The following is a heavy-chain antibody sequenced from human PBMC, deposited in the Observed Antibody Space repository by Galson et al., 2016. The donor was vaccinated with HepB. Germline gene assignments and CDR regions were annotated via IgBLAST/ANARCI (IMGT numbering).Heavy chain of an antibody. J-gene: IGHJ4*02. CDR2: ISYDASNE. D-gene: IGHD6-19*01. Sequence: SLRLSCAASGFTFSSYAMHWVRQAPGKGLEWVAVISYDASNEYYADSVKGRFTISRDNSKNTLYLQMNSLRAEDTAMYYCARDLSQWTRLFDYWGQGTLVTVSS. CDR1: GFTFSSYA. CDR3: ARDLSQWTRLFDY. V-gene: IGHV3-30*04.